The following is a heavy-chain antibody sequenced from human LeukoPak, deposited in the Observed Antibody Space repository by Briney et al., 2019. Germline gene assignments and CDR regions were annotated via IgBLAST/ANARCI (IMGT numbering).Heavy chain of an antibody. Sequence: GGSLRLSCAASGFTFSSYAMHWVRQAPGKGLEWVAVISYDGSNKYYADSVKGRFTISRDNSKNTLYLQMNSLRAEDTAVYYCASSQHVDTAMETWGQGTLVTVSS. D-gene: IGHD5-18*01. CDR2: ISYDGSNK. J-gene: IGHJ5*02. V-gene: IGHV3-30*04. CDR1: GFTFSSYA. CDR3: ASSQHVDTAMET.